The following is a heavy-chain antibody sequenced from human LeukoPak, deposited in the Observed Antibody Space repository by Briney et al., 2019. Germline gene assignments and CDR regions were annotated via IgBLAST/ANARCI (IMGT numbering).Heavy chain of an antibody. J-gene: IGHJ4*02. D-gene: IGHD6-13*01. CDR3: ARRLSSSWFFDY. CDR2: ITGSGSIT. V-gene: IGHV3-23*01. CDR1: GFTFSSYA. Sequence: PGGSLRLSCAASGFTFSSYAMSWVRQAPGKGLEWISAITGSGSITNYADSVKGRFTISRDNSKNTLYLQMDSLRAEDTAVYSCARRLSSSWFFDYWGQGALVTVSS.